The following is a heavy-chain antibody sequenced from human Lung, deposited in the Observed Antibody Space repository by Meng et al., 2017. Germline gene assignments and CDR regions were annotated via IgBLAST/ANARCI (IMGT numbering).Heavy chain of an antibody. CDR2: IKSKTDGETA. J-gene: IGHJ4*01. D-gene: IGHD3-22*01. Sequence: GESGGDLGELGGSFRLSCAASGFTFSNAWMSWVRQAPGKGLEWVGRIKSKTDGETADYAAPVKGRFTISRDDSQNTLYLQMNSLKTEDTAVYYCQWLSTHPPDQWGQGTLVTVSS. CDR1: GFTFSNAW. V-gene: IGHV3-15*01. CDR3: QWLSTHPPDQ.